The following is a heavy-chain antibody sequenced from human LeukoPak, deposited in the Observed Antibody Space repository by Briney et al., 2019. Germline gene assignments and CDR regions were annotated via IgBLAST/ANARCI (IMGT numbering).Heavy chain of an antibody. D-gene: IGHD4-17*01. J-gene: IGHJ4*02. CDR2: ISYDGSNK. Sequence: PGGSLRLSCAASGFTFSSYAMHWVRQAPGKGLEWVAVISYDGSNKYYADSVKGRFTISRDNSKNTLYLQMNSLRAEDTAVYYCARDLGGDSYYFDYWGQGTLVTVSS. CDR1: GFTFSSYA. V-gene: IGHV3-30-3*01. CDR3: ARDLGGDSYYFDY.